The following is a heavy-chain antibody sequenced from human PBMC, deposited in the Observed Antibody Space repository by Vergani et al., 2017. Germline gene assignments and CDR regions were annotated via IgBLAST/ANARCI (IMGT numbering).Heavy chain of an antibody. D-gene: IGHD2-2*02. V-gene: IGHV3-9*01. CDR2: ISWNSGSI. Sequence: EVQLVESGGGLVQPGRSLRLSCAASGFTFDDYAMHWVRQAPGKGLEWVSGISWNSGSIGYADSVKGRFTISRDNAKNSLYLQMNSLRAEYTALYYCAKAGYCSSTSCYTEWYFDLWGRGTLVTVSS. CDR1: GFTFDDYA. J-gene: IGHJ2*01. CDR3: AKAGYCSSTSCYTEWYFDL.